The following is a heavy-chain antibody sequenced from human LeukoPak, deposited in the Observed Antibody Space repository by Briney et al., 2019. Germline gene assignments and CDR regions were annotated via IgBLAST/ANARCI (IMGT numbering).Heavy chain of an antibody. Sequence: PGGSLRLSCAASGFXFSRFGIHWVRQAPGKGLEWVSTLTNSAGTTYYADSVKGRFTISRDNSKNALYLQMNSLRDEDTAIYYCANRRNYASDYWGQGTLVTVSS. CDR2: LTNSAGTT. J-gene: IGHJ4*02. D-gene: IGHD1-14*01. V-gene: IGHV3-23*01. CDR3: ANRRNYASDY. CDR1: GFXFSRFG.